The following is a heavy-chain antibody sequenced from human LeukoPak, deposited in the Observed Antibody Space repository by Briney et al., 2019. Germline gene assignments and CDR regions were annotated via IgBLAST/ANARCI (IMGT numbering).Heavy chain of an antibody. J-gene: IGHJ4*02. CDR3: VSGFLQWLY. Sequence: GGSLRLSCAASGFGFSSYSMSWVRQAPGKGLEWVANINPDGSNMLYVDSVKGRFTISRDNAKNSLYLQMNNLRAEDTAVYFCVSGFLQWLYWGQGTLVTVSS. CDR1: GFGFSSYS. CDR2: INPDGSNM. D-gene: IGHD3-3*01. V-gene: IGHV3-7*01.